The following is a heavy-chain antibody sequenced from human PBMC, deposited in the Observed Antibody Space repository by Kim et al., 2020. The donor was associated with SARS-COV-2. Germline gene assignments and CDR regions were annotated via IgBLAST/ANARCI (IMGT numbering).Heavy chain of an antibody. D-gene: IGHD3-10*01. CDR2: ISGSGGST. V-gene: IGHV3-23*01. CDR1: GFTFSSYA. J-gene: IGHJ4*02. CDR3: AKVGGLWFGEFQFDY. Sequence: GGSLRLSCAASGFTFSSYAMSWVRQAPGKGLEWVSAISGSGGSTYYADSVKGRFTISRDNSKNTLYLQMNSLRAEDTAVYYCAKVGGLWFGEFQFDYWGQGTLVTVSS.